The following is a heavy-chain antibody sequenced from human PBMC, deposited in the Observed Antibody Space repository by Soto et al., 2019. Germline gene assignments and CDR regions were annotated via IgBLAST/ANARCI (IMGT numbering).Heavy chain of an antibody. V-gene: IGHV1-3*01. CDR1: GYSFSTYW. CDR2: INAGNGNT. CDR3: AREVWDY. J-gene: IGHJ4*02. D-gene: IGHD2-21*01. Sequence: GESLKISCMGSGYSFSTYWIGWVRQAPGQRLEWMGWINAGNGNTKYSQKFQGRVTITRDTSASTAYMELSSLRSEDTAVYYCAREVWDYWGQGTLVTVSS.